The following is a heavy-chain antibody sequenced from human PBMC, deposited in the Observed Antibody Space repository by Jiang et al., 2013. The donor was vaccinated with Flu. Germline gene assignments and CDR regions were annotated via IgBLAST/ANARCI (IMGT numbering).Heavy chain of an antibody. J-gene: IGHJ4*02. V-gene: IGHV1-3*04. D-gene: IGHD1-26*01. CDR2: INTGNGNT. CDR1: GYPFTLYA. Sequence: GAEVKKPGASVKVSCKPSGYPFTLYAIHWVRQAPGQRLEWMGWINTGNGNTKYSQKFQGRVTLTRDTSANTAYVELSSLTFEDTAVYYCARREVRHFDYWGQGTLVTVSS. CDR3: ARREVRHFDY.